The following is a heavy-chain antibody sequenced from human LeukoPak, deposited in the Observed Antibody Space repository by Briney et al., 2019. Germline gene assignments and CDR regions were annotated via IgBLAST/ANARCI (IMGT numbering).Heavy chain of an antibody. CDR3: ARGGPFPSSSSSREYYLDY. J-gene: IGHJ4*02. CDR1: GYDFINYG. Sequence: ASVKVSCKASGYDFINYGISWVRQAPGQGLEWMGWRSIYNGNTDYKLQGRVTMTTDTSTNTAYMEVRSLRSDDTAEYYCARGGPFPSSSSSREYYLDYWGQGTLVTVSS. CDR2: RSIYNGNT. V-gene: IGHV1-18*01. D-gene: IGHD6-6*01.